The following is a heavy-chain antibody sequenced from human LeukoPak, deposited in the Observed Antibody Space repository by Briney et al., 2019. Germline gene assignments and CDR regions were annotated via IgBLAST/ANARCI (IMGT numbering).Heavy chain of an antibody. CDR2: TRGDPHSYTT. Sequence: GGSLRLSCVVSGLTFSDYHMDWVRQVPGKGLEWIGHTRGDPHSYTTLYAASVQGRFTISRDDSKRSVYLQMSSLKTEDTAVYYCARDNYGSYDYWGQGTQVTVSS. V-gene: IGHV3-72*01. CDR3: ARDNYGSYDY. CDR1: GLTFSDYH. J-gene: IGHJ4*02. D-gene: IGHD1-26*01.